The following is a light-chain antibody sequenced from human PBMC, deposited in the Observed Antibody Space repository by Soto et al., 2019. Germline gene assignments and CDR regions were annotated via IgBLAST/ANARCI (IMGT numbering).Light chain of an antibody. CDR2: DAS. CDR3: HQRSNWPPFT. CDR1: HSISNF. Sequence: EIVLTQSPATLSLSPGERATLSCRASHSISNFLAWYQQKPGQAPRLLIYDASKRATDIPDRFIGSGSGTDLTLTISSLEPEDFAVYYCHQRSNWPPFTFGGGTTVDI. J-gene: IGKJ4*01. V-gene: IGKV3-11*01.